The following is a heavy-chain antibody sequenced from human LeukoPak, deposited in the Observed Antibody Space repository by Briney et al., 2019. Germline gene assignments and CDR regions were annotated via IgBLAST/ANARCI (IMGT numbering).Heavy chain of an antibody. CDR3: ARMDGSSYYYMDV. CDR2: INPSGGST. Sequence: GASVKVSCKASGYTFTSYYMHWVRQAPGQGLEWMGIINPSGGSTSYAQKFQGRVTMTRDMSTSTVYMELSSLRPEDTAVYYCARMDGSSYYYMDVWGQGTMVTVSS. CDR1: GYTFTSYY. D-gene: IGHD3-10*01. J-gene: IGHJ6*03. V-gene: IGHV1-46*01.